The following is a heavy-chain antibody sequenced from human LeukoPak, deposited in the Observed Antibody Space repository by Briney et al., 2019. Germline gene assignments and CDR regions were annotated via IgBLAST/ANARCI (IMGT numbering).Heavy chain of an antibody. CDR1: GFTFSSYA. J-gene: IGHJ3*02. CDR2: ISGSGGST. Sequence: PGGSLRLSCAASGFTFSSYAMSWVRQAPGKGLEWVSAISGSGGSTYYTDSVKGRFTISRDNSKNTLYLQMNSLRAEDTAVYYCAKVGPLNSSWFHDAFDIWGQGTMVTVSS. D-gene: IGHD6-13*01. CDR3: AKVGPLNSSWFHDAFDI. V-gene: IGHV3-23*01.